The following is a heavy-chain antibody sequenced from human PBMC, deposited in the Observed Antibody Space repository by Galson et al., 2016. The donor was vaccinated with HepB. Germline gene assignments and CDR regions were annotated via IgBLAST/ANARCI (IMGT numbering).Heavy chain of an antibody. Sequence: SLRLSCAASGFNFDNYAMGWVRQAPGKGLEWVSSISGSGESTFHTDSVRGRFTVSRDKSKKPLYLHMIGLRAEDTALYYCAKDRSVVVIPYFDSWGQGTLVSVSS. D-gene: IGHD2-21*01. V-gene: IGHV3-23*01. J-gene: IGHJ4*02. CDR1: GFNFDNYA. CDR2: ISGSGEST. CDR3: AKDRSVVVIPYFDS.